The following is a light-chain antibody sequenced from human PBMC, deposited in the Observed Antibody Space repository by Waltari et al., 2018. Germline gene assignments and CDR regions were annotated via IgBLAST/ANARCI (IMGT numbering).Light chain of an antibody. Sequence: DTLMTQSPSSLSASVGDTVTIPCRATQALSTYVNWYKKKPGMAPRLLLFSASTLHRGVSSRFRGSGSGTDFTLTISSLQAEDVAVYYCQQYYRSPWTFGQGTKVEI. J-gene: IGKJ1*01. CDR1: QALSTY. CDR3: QQYYRSPWT. V-gene: IGKV1-NL1*01. CDR2: SAS.